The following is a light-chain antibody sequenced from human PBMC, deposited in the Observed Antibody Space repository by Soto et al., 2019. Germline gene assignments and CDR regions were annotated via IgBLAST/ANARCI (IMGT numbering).Light chain of an antibody. Sequence: DIQMTQSPSTLSASVGDRVTITCRASRSISNWLAWYQQRPGIAPKLLIFDASILQSGVPSRFSGSGSGTEFTLSISRLQTDDFATYYCQHYGSFSPITFGGGTKVDIK. CDR3: QHYGSFSPIT. V-gene: IGKV1-5*01. CDR2: DAS. J-gene: IGKJ4*01. CDR1: RSISNW.